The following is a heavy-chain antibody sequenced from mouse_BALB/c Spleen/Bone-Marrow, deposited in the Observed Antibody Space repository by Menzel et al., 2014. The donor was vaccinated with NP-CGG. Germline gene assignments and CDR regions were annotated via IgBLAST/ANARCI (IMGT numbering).Heavy chain of an antibody. CDR2: IYPGNGDS. V-gene: IGHV1-12*01. CDR1: GYTFTSYN. CDR3: AREGRSHFDS. J-gene: IGHJ2*01. Sequence: QVQLQQSATELVKPGASVKMSCKTSGYTFTSYNMHWVKRTPGQGLEWIGSIYPGNGDSSYNQKFKGKATLTTDKSSSTAYMQVSSLTSEDSAVYYCAREGRSHFDSWGQGTTLTVSS.